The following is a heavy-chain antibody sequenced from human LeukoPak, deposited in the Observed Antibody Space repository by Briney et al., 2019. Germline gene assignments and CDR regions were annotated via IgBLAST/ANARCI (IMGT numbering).Heavy chain of an antibody. D-gene: IGHD6-19*01. CDR1: GFTFSSYV. CDR2: ISTSSSYI. CDR3: ARSSMAVAGTLDY. V-gene: IGHV3-21*01. Sequence: PGGSLRLSCAASGFTFSSYVMHWVRQAPGKGLEWVSSISTSSSYIYYADSVKGRFTISRDNAKNSLYLQMNSLRAEDTAVYYCARSSMAVAGTLDYWGQGTLVTVSS. J-gene: IGHJ4*02.